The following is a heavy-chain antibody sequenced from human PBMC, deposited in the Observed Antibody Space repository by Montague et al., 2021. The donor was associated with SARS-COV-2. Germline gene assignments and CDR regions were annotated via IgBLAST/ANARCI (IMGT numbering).Heavy chain of an antibody. CDR3: AGDRGAKTYDLLTGYYINYYYGVDV. CDR2: IFHSENT. CDR1: GDSISSSHW. J-gene: IGHJ6*02. D-gene: IGHD3-9*01. Sequence: SETLSLTCAVSGDSISSSHWWTWVRQSPGKGLEWIGEIFHSENTNYNPSLKSRVIISLDMSKNQFSLTLTSVTAADTAVYYCAGDRGAKTYDLLTGYYINYYYGVDVWGPGTPVTVSS. V-gene: IGHV4-4*02.